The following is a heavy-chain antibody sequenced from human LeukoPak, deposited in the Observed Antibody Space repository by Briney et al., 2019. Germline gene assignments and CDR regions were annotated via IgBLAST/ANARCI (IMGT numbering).Heavy chain of an antibody. CDR2: INPDSGVT. J-gene: IGHJ4*02. Sequence: ASVKVSCKASGYTFTGYYIHWVRQAPGQGLEWMGWINPDSGVTNYAQKFQGRVTVTRDTSISTAYMELRRLRSDDTAVYHCARGFDWLEYYFDYWGQGTLVTVSS. CDR1: GYTFTGYY. D-gene: IGHD3-9*01. V-gene: IGHV1-2*02. CDR3: ARGFDWLEYYFDY.